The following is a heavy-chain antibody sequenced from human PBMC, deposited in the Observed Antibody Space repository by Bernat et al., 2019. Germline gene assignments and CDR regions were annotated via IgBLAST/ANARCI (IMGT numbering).Heavy chain of an antibody. Sequence: QVQLVQSGAEVKKPGASVKVSCKASGYTFTGYYMHWVRQAPGQGLEWMGGIIPIFGTANYAQKFQGRGTITADESTSTAYMELSSLRSEDTAVYYCASPYERYSSGWYGYWGQGTLVTVSS. CDR2: IIPIFGTA. CDR1: GYTFTGYY. J-gene: IGHJ4*02. V-gene: IGHV1-69*01. CDR3: ASPYERYSSGWYGY. D-gene: IGHD6-19*01.